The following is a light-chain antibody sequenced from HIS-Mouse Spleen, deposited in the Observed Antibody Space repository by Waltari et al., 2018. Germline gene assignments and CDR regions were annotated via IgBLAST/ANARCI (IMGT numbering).Light chain of an antibody. Sequence: AIQLTQSPSSLSASVGDRVTITCRASQGISSALAWYQQKPGKAPKLLIYDASSLESGVPSRFSGSGSGTDFTLTISSLQPDDFATYYCQQFNSYPALTFGGGTKVEIK. CDR3: QQFNSYPALT. CDR1: QGISSA. CDR2: DAS. V-gene: IGKV1-13*02. J-gene: IGKJ4*01.